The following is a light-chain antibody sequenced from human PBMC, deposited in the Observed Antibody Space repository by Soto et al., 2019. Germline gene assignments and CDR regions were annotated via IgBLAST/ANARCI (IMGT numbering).Light chain of an antibody. Sequence: EIVMTQSPATLSVSPGERVTLSCRASQSVKNNLTWYQQKPGQAPRLRIYDTYTRATGIPARFSGSGSGTEFTLTISSLQSGDFAVYYCQHYNNWPLTFGGGTKVDIK. V-gene: IGKV3-15*01. CDR3: QHYNNWPLT. CDR1: QSVKNN. J-gene: IGKJ4*01. CDR2: DTY.